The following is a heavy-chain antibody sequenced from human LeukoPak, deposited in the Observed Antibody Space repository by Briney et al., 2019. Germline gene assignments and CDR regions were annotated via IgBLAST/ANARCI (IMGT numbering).Heavy chain of an antibody. J-gene: IGHJ4*02. V-gene: IGHV4-34*01. Sequence: SETLSLTCAVYGGSFSGYYWSWLRQPPGKGLEWIGEINHSGSTNYNPSLKSRVTISVDTSKNQFSLKLSSVTAADTAVYYCARRSLYCSSTSCYGFDYWGQGTLVTVSS. CDR3: ARRSLYCSSTSCYGFDY. CDR1: GGSFSGYY. CDR2: INHSGST. D-gene: IGHD2-2*01.